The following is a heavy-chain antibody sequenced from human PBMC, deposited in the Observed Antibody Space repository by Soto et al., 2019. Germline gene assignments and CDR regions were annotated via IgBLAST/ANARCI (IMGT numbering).Heavy chain of an antibody. CDR2: IYTSGST. CDR3: ARVVMIRGYYYYGMDV. D-gene: IGHD3-10*01. V-gene: IGHV4-59*10. CDR1: GGSFSGYY. J-gene: IGHJ6*02. Sequence: PSATQSLTCAFYGGSFSGYYWSLIRPPPGKGLEWIGRIYTSGSTNYNPSLKSRVTMSVDTSKNQFSLKLSSVTAADTAVYYCARVVMIRGYYYYGMDVWGQGTTVTVSS.